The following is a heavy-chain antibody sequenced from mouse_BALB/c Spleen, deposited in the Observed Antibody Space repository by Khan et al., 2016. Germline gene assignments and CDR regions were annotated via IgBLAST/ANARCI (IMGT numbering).Heavy chain of an antibody. J-gene: IGHJ4*01. CDR1: GYTFTDYS. CDR2: INTETGEP. Sequence: QIQLLPSLPYLNNPLYTVKISCKASGYTFTDYSMHWVKQAPGKGLKWMGWINTETGEPTYADDFKGRFAFSLETSASTAYLEINNLKTEDTATXFCACSTVLARSYYAMDYWGQGTSVTVSS. CDR3: ACSTVLARSYYAMDY. D-gene: IGHD1-1*01. V-gene: IGHV9-2-1*01.